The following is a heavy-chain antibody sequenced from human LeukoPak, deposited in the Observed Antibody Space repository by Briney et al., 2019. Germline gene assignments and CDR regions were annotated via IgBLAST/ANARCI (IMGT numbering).Heavy chain of an antibody. Sequence: GGSLRLSCAASGFTFSSYAMSWVRQAPGKGLEWVSTIDDNGDNTYYADSVKGRFTISRDNSKNTLYLQMNGLRAEGTAVYYCAKYDYGGNPNEYYFDYWGQGTLVTVSS. CDR1: GFTFSSYA. V-gene: IGHV3-23*01. J-gene: IGHJ4*02. CDR3: AKYDYGGNPNEYYFDY. D-gene: IGHD4-23*01. CDR2: IDDNGDNT.